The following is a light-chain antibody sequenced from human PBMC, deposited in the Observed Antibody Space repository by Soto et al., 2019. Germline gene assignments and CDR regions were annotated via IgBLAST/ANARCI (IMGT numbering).Light chain of an antibody. J-gene: IGLJ2*01. CDR1: SSNIGAGYD. CDR3: QSYDSSLSAVV. Sequence: QSVLTQPPSVSGAAGRRVTISCTGCSSNIGAGYDVHWYQQLPGTAPKLLIYGNSNQPSGVPDRFSGSKSGTSASLAITGLQAEDEAYYYCQSYDSSLSAVVFGGGTKLTV. V-gene: IGLV1-40*01. CDR2: GNS.